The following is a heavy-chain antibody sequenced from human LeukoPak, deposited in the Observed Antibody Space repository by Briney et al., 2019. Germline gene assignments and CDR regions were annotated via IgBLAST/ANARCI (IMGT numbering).Heavy chain of an antibody. D-gene: IGHD6-13*01. V-gene: IGHV3-7*01. CDR2: INQDGRER. CDR3: AGTRLEVTRDLPYPPIAAAGYMDV. J-gene: IGHJ6*03. CDR1: GFIFSSSW. Sequence: PGGSLRLSCAASGFIFSSSWMNWVRQAPGKGLEWVANINQDGRERHYVDSVKGRFTISRDNSKNTLYLQMNSLRAEDTAVYYCAGTRLEVTRDLPYPPIAAAGYMDVWGKGTTVTVSS.